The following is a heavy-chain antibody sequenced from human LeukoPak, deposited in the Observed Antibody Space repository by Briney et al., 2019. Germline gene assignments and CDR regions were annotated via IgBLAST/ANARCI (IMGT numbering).Heavy chain of an antibody. V-gene: IGHV1-8*03. J-gene: IGHJ3*02. Sequence: ASVKVSCKASGYTFTGYHMHWVRQAPGQGLEWMGWMNPNSGNTGYAQKFQGRVTITRNTSISTAYMELSSLRSEDTAVYYCARVLSGFGTYAFDIWGQGTMVTVSS. CDR3: ARVLSGFGTYAFDI. D-gene: IGHD3-10*01. CDR1: GYTFTGYH. CDR2: MNPNSGNT.